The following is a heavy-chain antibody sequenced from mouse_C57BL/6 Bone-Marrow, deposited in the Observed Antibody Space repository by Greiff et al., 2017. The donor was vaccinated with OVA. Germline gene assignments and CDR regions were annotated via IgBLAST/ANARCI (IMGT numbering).Heavy chain of an antibody. CDR3: AREGGNLDY. CDR1: GYSFTGYY. Sequence: EVQLQQSGPELVKPGASVKISCKASGYSFTGYYMNWVKQSPEKSLEWIGEINPSTGGTTYNQKFKAKATLTVDKSSSTAYMQLKSLTSEDSAVYYCAREGGNLDYWGQGTTLTVSS. J-gene: IGHJ2*01. D-gene: IGHD1-1*02. V-gene: IGHV1-42*01. CDR2: INPSTGGT.